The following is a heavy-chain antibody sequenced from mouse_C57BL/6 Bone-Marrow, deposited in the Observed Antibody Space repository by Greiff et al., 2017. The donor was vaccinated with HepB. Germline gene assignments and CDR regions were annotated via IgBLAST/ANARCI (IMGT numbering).Heavy chain of an antibody. V-gene: IGHV2-2*01. CDR2: IWSGGST. D-gene: IGHD1-1*01. Sequence: VMLVESGPGLVQPSQSLSITCTVSGFSLTSYGVHWVRQSPGKGLEWLGVIWSGGSTDYNAAFISRLSISKDNSKSQVFFKMNSLQADDTAIYYCARGLRAPYYFDYWGQGTTLTVSS. CDR1: GFSLTSYG. J-gene: IGHJ2*01. CDR3: ARGLRAPYYFDY.